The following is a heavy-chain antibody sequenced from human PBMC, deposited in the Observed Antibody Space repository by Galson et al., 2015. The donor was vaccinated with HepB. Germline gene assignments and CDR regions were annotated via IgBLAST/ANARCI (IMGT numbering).Heavy chain of an antibody. J-gene: IGHJ5*02. D-gene: IGHD3-16*01. CDR2: ISATSSTI. CDR3: ARDSRATFGEPNWFDP. Sequence: SLRLSCAASGFTSSRYNMNWVRQVPGKGLEWISYISATSSTIEYADSVKGRFTISRDNAKNSLFLQMSSLRAEDTAVYYCARDSRATFGEPNWFDPWGQGTLVTVSS. CDR1: GFTSSRYN. V-gene: IGHV3-48*01.